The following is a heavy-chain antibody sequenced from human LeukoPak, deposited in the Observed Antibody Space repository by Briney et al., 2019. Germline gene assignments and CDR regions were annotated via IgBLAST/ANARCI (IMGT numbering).Heavy chain of an antibody. Sequence: GGSLRLSCAASGFTFSSYGMHWVRQAPGKWLEWVAVISYDGSNKYYADSVKGRFTISRDNSKNTLYLQMNSLRAEDTAVYYCAKDPYDYGDYVPDYWGQGTLVTVSS. J-gene: IGHJ4*02. CDR1: GFTFSSYG. V-gene: IGHV3-30*18. D-gene: IGHD4-17*01. CDR2: ISYDGSNK. CDR3: AKDPYDYGDYVPDY.